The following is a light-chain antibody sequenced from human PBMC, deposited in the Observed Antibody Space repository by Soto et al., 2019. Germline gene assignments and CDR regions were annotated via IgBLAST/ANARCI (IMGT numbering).Light chain of an antibody. CDR3: CSYAGSRTFV. Sequence: QSALTQPASVSGSPGQSITVSCTGTSSDVGAYNLVSWYQQHPGKAPRLIIYEGTKRPSGISHRFSGSKSDNTASLTISGLRAEDEADYHCCSYAGSRTFVFGGGTKLTVL. CDR1: SSDVGAYNL. J-gene: IGLJ3*02. CDR2: EGT. V-gene: IGLV2-23*01.